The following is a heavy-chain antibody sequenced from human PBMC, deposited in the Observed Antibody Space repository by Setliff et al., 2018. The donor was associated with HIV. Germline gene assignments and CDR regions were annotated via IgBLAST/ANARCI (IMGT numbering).Heavy chain of an antibody. CDR3: AREGQATDSFDI. J-gene: IGHJ3*02. CDR1: GFTFSTYA. V-gene: IGHV3-23*01. Sequence: PGGSLRLSCAVSGFTFSTYAMSWVRQAPGKGLEWVSTISAGGGSTYYADSVKGRFTISRDNSKNTLYLQMNSLRAEDTAVYYCAREGQATDSFDIWGQGTMVTLSS. CDR2: ISAGGGST. D-gene: IGHD5-12*01.